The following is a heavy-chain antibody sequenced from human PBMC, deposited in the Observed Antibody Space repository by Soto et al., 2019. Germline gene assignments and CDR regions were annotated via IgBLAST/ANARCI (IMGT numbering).Heavy chain of an antibody. D-gene: IGHD2-15*01. CDR1: GFSFSNAW. Sequence: EVQLVESGGGLVQPGGSLRLSCAGSGFSFSNAWMNWVRQAPGKGLEWVGRIKRKIDGEATDYAAPVKGRFTVSRDDSKSALYLHMNSLKGDDTAVYYCTTGSVEGVWGRGTTVTVSS. J-gene: IGHJ6*02. CDR2: IKRKIDGEAT. V-gene: IGHV3-15*07. CDR3: TTGSVEGV.